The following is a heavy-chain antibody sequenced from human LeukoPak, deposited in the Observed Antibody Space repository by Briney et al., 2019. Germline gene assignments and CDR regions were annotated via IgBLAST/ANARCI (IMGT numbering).Heavy chain of an antibody. CDR3: GKTDIYFNPIDY. Sequence: SATLSLTCAVSGVSISSSEWCIWVRQPPGQGLEWIGEIHHDGRTRYNPSLKSRVTMSIDYSKNQVSVKVSSVTAADTAIYYCGKTDIYFNPIDYWGPGSLVTVSS. V-gene: IGHV4-4*02. CDR1: GVSISSSEW. CDR2: IHHDGRT. J-gene: IGHJ4*02. D-gene: IGHD3-9*01.